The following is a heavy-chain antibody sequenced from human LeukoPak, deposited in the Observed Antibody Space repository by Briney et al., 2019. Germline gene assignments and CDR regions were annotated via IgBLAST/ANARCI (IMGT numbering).Heavy chain of an antibody. V-gene: IGHV3-21*01. J-gene: IGHJ1*01. Sequence: GGSLRLSCAASGFTFSSYSMDWVRQAPGKGLEWVSSISSSSSYIYYADSVKGRFTISRDNAKNSLYLQMNSLRAEDMAVYYCAREVFGRRWLQSPYFQHWGQGTLVTVSS. CDR2: ISSSSSYI. D-gene: IGHD5-24*01. CDR1: GFTFSSYS. CDR3: AREVFGRRWLQSPYFQH.